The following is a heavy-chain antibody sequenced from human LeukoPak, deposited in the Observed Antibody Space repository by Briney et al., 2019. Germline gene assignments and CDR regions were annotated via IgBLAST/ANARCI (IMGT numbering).Heavy chain of an antibody. J-gene: IGHJ4*02. D-gene: IGHD5-24*01. Sequence: RGSLGLSCAASGFTFSSYAMSWVRQAPGKGLEWVSAISGSGGSTYYADSVKGRFTISRDNSKNTLYLQMNSLRAEDTAVYYCAKDREMWLQPTDYWGQGTLVTVSS. CDR1: GFTFSSYA. V-gene: IGHV3-23*01. CDR2: ISGSGGST. CDR3: AKDREMWLQPTDY.